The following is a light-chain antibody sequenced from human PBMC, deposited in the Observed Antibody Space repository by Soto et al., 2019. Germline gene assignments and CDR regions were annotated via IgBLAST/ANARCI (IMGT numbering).Light chain of an antibody. CDR2: GAS. Sequence: EIVLTHSPGTLSLSPCERTTLSCSASQSVSSNFLDWYQQKPGQAPRLLIYGASSRATGIPDRFSGSGSGTDFTLTISRLEPEDFAVYYCQQYETSPRTFGQGTKVDIK. J-gene: IGKJ1*01. CDR1: QSVSSNF. V-gene: IGKV3-20*01. CDR3: QQYETSPRT.